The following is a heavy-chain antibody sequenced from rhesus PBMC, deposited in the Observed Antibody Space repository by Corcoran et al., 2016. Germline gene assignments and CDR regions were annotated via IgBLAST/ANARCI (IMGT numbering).Heavy chain of an antibody. Sequence: EVQLVESGGGLAKPGGSLRLSCAASGFTFSDYYMDWVRQAPGKGLEWVSRISNGGNSTWYAESVKGRFTISRENAKNTLDLQMNSLRTEDTAVYYCARDRAGGFDYWGQGVLVTVSS. J-gene: IGHJ4*01. V-gene: IGHV3-178*01. D-gene: IGHD1-1*01. CDR3: ARDRAGGFDY. CDR2: ISNGGNST. CDR1: GFTFSDYY.